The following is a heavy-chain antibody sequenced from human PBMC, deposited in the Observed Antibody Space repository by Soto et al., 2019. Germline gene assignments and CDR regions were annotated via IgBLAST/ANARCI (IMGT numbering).Heavy chain of an antibody. J-gene: IGHJ5*02. CDR1: GFTVSSNY. D-gene: IGHD6-19*01. CDR3: ARGPLAVAGLWGSSHSNWFDP. CDR2: IYSGGST. V-gene: IGHV3-53*01. Sequence: GGSLRLSCAASGFTVSSNYMSWVRQAPGKGLEWVSVIYSGGSTYYADSVKGRFTISRDNSKNTLYLQMNSLRAEDTAVYYCARGPLAVAGLWGSSHSNWFDPWGQGTLVTVSS.